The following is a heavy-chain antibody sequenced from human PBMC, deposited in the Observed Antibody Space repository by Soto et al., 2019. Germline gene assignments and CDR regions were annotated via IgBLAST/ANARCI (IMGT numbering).Heavy chain of an antibody. CDR1: GSIFSSYW. Sequence: HPGGSLRLSCAASGSIFSSYWMHWVRQAPGKGLLWVSRINSDGSSINYADSVKGRFTISRDNAKNTLYLQMNSLRAEDTAVYYCGRDNPPEPWGQGTLVTVSS. V-gene: IGHV3-74*01. CDR3: GRDNPPEP. CDR2: INSDGSSI. J-gene: IGHJ5*02.